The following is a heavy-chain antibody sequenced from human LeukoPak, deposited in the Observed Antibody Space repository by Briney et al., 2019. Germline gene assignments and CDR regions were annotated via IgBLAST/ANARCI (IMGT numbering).Heavy chain of an antibody. V-gene: IGHV3-11*01. CDR1: GFTFSDYY. D-gene: IGHD3-22*01. J-gene: IGHJ4*02. CDR3: AKTPRDYYDSSGYYFGY. CDR2: ISSSGSTI. Sequence: GGSLRLSCAASGFTFSDYYMSWIRQAPGKGLEWVSYISSSGSTIYYADSVKGRFTISRDNSKNTLYLQMNSLRAEDTAVYYCAKTPRDYYDSSGYYFGYWGQGTLVTVSS.